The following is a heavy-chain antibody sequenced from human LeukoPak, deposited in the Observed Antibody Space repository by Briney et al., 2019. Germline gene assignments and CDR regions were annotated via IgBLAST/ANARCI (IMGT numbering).Heavy chain of an antibody. D-gene: IGHD3-10*01. V-gene: IGHV4-38-2*02. Sequence: SETLSLTCTVSGYSISSGYYWGWIRQPPGTGLEWIGSVYYSGNTYYNPSLKSRVTMSVDTSQNQFSLKLRSVTAADTAVYYCARGITMVRGVYYGMDVWGQGTTVTVSS. CDR3: ARGITMVRGVYYGMDV. CDR2: VYYSGNT. J-gene: IGHJ6*02. CDR1: GYSISSGYY.